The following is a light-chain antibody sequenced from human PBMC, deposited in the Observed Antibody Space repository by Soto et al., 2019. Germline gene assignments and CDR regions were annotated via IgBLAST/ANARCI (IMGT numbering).Light chain of an antibody. Sequence: EIVLTQSPGTLSFSAAERATPSCGASQSVGSSDLAWYQQRPGQAPRLLIYVASSRATGIPARFSGSGSGTDFTLTISSLEPEDFAVYYCQQRSNWTLTFGGGTKVDI. CDR3: QQRSNWTLT. CDR2: VAS. V-gene: IGKV3D-20*02. CDR1: QSVGSSD. J-gene: IGKJ4*01.